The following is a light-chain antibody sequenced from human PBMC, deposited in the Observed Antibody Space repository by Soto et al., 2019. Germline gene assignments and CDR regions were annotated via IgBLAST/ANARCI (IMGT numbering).Light chain of an antibody. CDR3: QQYHHWWT. CDR1: QSVNNN. V-gene: IGKV3-15*01. J-gene: IGKJ1*01. Sequence: EIAMTQSPVTLSMSPGEGATLSCRASQSVNNNLAWYQQKPGQAPSLLIYGAYTRATGVPARFSGSGSGTEFTLTISSLQSEDFAVYYCQQYHHWWTFGQGTKVEI. CDR2: GAY.